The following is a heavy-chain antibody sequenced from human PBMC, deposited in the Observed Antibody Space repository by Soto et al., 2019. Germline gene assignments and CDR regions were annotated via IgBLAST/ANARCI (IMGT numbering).Heavy chain of an antibody. CDR2: IIGGSGTV. Sequence: SVKVSCKASGYTFTSYGISWVRQAPGQGLEWMGWIIGGSGTVNYAQKFQDRVTISADESTKTAYMELTSLTSEDTAVYYCAREWDTPSRMDVWGQGTTVTVFS. J-gene: IGHJ6*02. D-gene: IGHD5-18*01. CDR3: AREWDTPSRMDV. V-gene: IGHV1-69*13. CDR1: GYTFTSYG.